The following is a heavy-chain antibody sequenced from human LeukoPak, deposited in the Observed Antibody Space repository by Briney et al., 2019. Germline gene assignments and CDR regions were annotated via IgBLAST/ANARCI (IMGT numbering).Heavy chain of an antibody. J-gene: IGHJ4*02. V-gene: IGHV3-11*01. Sequence: PGGSLRLSCAASGFTFSDYYMSWIRQAPGKGLEWVSYISSSGSTIYYADSVKGRFTISRDNAKNSLYLQMNSLRAEDTAVYYCARRSDDYDSSAYYHWGQGTLVTVSS. CDR2: ISSSGSTI. CDR1: GFTFSDYY. D-gene: IGHD3-22*01. CDR3: ARRSDDYDSSAYYH.